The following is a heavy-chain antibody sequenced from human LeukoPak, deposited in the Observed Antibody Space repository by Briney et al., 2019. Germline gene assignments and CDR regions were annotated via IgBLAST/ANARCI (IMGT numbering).Heavy chain of an antibody. V-gene: IGHV3-15*01. CDR1: GFTFSSFN. Sequence: GGSLRLSCAASGFTFSSFNMNWVRQAPGKGLEWVGRIKSEVDGATRDYAAPVRGRFTLSRDDSRNTLYLQMNSLKTEDTAFYYCTTDIPFTSGGAIAYWGQGTLVTVSS. J-gene: IGHJ4*02. D-gene: IGHD3-16*02. CDR3: TTDIPFTSGGAIAY. CDR2: IKSEVDGATR.